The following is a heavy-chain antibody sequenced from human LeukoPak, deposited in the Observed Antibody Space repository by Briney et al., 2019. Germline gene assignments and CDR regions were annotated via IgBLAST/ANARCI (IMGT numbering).Heavy chain of an antibody. Sequence: GGSLRLSCAASGFTFSSYGMHWVRQAPGKGLEWLAFIRYDGGNKYYADSVKGRFTISRDNSKNTLYLQMNSLRAEDTAVYYCAKDPTRGYCSSTSCYTFDYWGQGTLVTVSS. CDR1: GFTFSSYG. CDR3: AKDPTRGYCSSTSCYTFDY. J-gene: IGHJ4*02. V-gene: IGHV3-30*02. CDR2: IRYDGGNK. D-gene: IGHD2-2*02.